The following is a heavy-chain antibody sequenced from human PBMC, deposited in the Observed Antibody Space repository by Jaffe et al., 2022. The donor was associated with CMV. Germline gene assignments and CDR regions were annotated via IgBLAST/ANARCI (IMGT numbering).Heavy chain of an antibody. J-gene: IGHJ3*02. CDR1: GFTFSSYS. V-gene: IGHV3-21*01. Sequence: EVQLVESGGGLVKPGGSLRLSCAASGFTFSSYSMNWVRQAPGKGLEWVSSISSSSSYIYYADSVKGRFTISRDNAKNSLYLQMNSLRAEDTAVYYCASLTVVTAIPEWVFEVVGDAFDIWGQGTMVTVSS. D-gene: IGHD2-21*02. CDR2: ISSSSSYI. CDR3: ASLTVVTAIPEWVFEVVGDAFDI.